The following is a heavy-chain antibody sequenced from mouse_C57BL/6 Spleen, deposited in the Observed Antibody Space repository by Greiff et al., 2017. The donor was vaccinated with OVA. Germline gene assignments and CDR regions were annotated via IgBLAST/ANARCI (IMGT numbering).Heavy chain of an antibody. CDR1: GFTFSDYG. CDR3: ARPGTTGNYFDY. V-gene: IGHV5-17*01. D-gene: IGHD4-1*01. CDR2: ISSGSSTI. J-gene: IGHJ2*01. Sequence: EVKLMESGGGLVKPGGSLKLSCAASGFTFSDYGMHWVRQAPEKGLEWVAYISSGSSTIYYADTVKGRFTISRDNAKNTLFLQMTSLRSEDTAMYYCARPGTTGNYFDYWGQGTTLTVSS.